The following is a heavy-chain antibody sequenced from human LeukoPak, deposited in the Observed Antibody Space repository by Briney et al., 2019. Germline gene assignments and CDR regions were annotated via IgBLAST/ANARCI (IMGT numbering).Heavy chain of an antibody. CDR1: GGSISSGSYY. J-gene: IGHJ3*02. V-gene: IGHV4-61*02. CDR2: ICTSGST. Sequence: SQTLSLTCTVSGGSISSGSYYWSWIRQPAGKGLEWIGRICTSGSTNYNPSLKSRVTISVDTSKNQFSLKLSSVTAADTAVYYCARVPPWFGGPPGAFDIWGQGTMVTVSS. D-gene: IGHD3-10*01. CDR3: ARVPPWFGGPPGAFDI.